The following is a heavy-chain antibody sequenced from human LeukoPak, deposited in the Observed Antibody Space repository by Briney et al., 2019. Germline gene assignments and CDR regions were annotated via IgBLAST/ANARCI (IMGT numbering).Heavy chain of an antibody. CDR1: GGSISSGSYY. Sequence: PSQTLSLTCTVSGGSISSGSYYWSWIRQPAGKGLEWIGRIYTSGSTNYNPSLKSRVTISVDTSKNQFSLKLSSVTAADTTVYYCARQGRITMIDFDYWGQGTLVTVSS. CDR2: IYTSGST. V-gene: IGHV4-61*02. CDR3: ARQGRITMIDFDY. J-gene: IGHJ4*02. D-gene: IGHD3-22*01.